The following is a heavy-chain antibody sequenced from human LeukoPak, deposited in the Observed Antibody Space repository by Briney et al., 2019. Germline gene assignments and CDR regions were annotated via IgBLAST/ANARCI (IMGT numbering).Heavy chain of an antibody. Sequence: ASVKVSCKASGYTFTSYGISWVRQAPGQGLEWMGWISAYNGNTNYAQKLQGRVTMTADTSTSTAYMELRSLRSDDTAVYYCARDEGDGYNYGFDYWGQGTLVTVSS. J-gene: IGHJ4*02. CDR1: GYTFTSYG. D-gene: IGHD5-24*01. CDR3: ARDEGDGYNYGFDY. V-gene: IGHV1-18*01. CDR2: ISAYNGNT.